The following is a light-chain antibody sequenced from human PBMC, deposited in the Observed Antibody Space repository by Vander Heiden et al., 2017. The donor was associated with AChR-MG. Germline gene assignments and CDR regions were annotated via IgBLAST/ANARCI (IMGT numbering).Light chain of an antibody. CDR1: SSNIGSNY. V-gene: IGLV1-47*01. CDR2: RNN. J-gene: IGLJ3*02. Sequence: QSVLTQPPSASGTPGQRVTIPRSGSSSNIGSNYVYWYHQLPGTAPKLLIYRNNQRPSGVPDRFSGSKSGTSASLAISGLRSEDEADYYCAAWDDSLSGPVFGGGTKLTVL. CDR3: AAWDDSLSGPV.